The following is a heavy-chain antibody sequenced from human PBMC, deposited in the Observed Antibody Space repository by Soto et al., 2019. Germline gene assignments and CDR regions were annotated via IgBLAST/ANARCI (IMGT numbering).Heavy chain of an antibody. CDR1: GGSISSGGYS. CDR3: ARGGDDSSGYYLDY. J-gene: IGHJ4*02. D-gene: IGHD3-22*01. Sequence: QLQLQESGSGLVKPSQTLSLTCAVSGGSISSGGYSWSWIRQPPGKGLEWIGYIYHSGSTYYNPSLKSRVTXXVXRXXNQFSLKLSSVTAADTAVYYCARGGDDSSGYYLDYWGQGTLVTVSS. V-gene: IGHV4-30-2*01. CDR2: IYHSGST.